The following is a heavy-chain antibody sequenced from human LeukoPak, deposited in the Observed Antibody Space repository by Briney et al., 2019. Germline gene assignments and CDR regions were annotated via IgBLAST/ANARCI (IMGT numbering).Heavy chain of an antibody. V-gene: IGHV4-59*12. CDR2: IYYSGTT. J-gene: IGHJ5*02. D-gene: IGHD2-15*01. Sequence: PSETLSLTCTVSGGSISSYYWSWIRQPPGKGPEWIGYIYYSGTTNYNPSLKSRVTISVDTSKNQFSLNLISVTAADTAVYFCARGRGGGGSSNNWFDPWGQGTLVTVSS. CDR1: GGSISSYY. CDR3: ARGRGGGGSSNNWFDP.